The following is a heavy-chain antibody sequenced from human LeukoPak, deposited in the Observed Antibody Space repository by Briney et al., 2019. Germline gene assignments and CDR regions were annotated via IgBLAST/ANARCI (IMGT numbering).Heavy chain of an antibody. V-gene: IGHV3-23*01. D-gene: IGHD3-10*01. CDR3: AKVGGSGSYFYYYYYYMDV. J-gene: IGHJ6*03. Sequence: GGSLRLSCAASGFTFSSNWMSWVRQAPGKGLKWVSGISGSGGSTYYADSVKGRFTISRDNSKNTLYLQMNSLRAEDTAVYYCAKVGGSGSYFYYYYYYMDVWGKGTTVTISS. CDR2: ISGSGGST. CDR1: GFTFSSNW.